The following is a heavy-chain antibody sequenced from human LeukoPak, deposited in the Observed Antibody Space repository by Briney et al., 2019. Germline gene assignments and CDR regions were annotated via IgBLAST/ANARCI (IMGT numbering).Heavy chain of an antibody. D-gene: IGHD1/OR15-1a*01. CDR3: AREGRRFRTNWFDP. V-gene: IGHV4-30-2*01. CDR2: IYHSGST. CDR1: GGSLRSGGYS. Sequence: SETLSLTCPVSGGSLRSGGYSWRWIRQPPGKALEGLGYIYHSGSTYYNPSLKSRVTISIDRSKHQFSLKLSSVTAADTAVYYCAREGRRFRTNWFDPWGQGTLVTVSS. J-gene: IGHJ5*02.